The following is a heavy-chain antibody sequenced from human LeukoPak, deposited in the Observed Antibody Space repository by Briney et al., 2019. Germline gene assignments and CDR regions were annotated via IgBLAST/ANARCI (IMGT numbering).Heavy chain of an antibody. J-gene: IGHJ4*02. V-gene: IGHV1-18*01. Sequence: ASVKVSCKASGYTFSSYGIGWVRQAPGQGLEWMGWISAYNGNTNYAQKHRGRVTMTTDTSTSTAYMEVRSLRSDDTAIYYCARQVDTSMALPDYWGQGTLVTVSS. CDR3: ARQVDTSMALPDY. CDR2: ISAYNGNT. D-gene: IGHD5-18*01. CDR1: GYTFSSYG.